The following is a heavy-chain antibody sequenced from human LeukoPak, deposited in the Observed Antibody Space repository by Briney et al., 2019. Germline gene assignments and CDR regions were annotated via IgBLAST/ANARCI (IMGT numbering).Heavy chain of an antibody. D-gene: IGHD4-17*01. Sequence: SVKVSCKASGGTFSSYAISWVRQAPGQGLEWMGGIIPIFGTANYAQKFQGRVTITADESTSTAYMELGSLRSEDTAVYYCVYGDYPSYYFDYWGQGTLVTVSS. CDR3: VYGDYPSYYFDY. CDR1: GGTFSSYA. CDR2: IIPIFGTA. J-gene: IGHJ4*02. V-gene: IGHV1-69*13.